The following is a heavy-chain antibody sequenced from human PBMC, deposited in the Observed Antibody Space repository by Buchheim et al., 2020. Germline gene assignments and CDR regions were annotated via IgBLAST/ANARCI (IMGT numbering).Heavy chain of an antibody. J-gene: IGHJ3*02. Sequence: QLQLQESGPGLVKPSETLSLTCTVSGGPISSSSYYWGWIRQPPGKGLEWIGCIYYSGSTYYSPSLKSRATMSVDTSTNQFSLKLSSVTDADTAVYYCARDRRWLQSSDAFDIWGQGT. CDR3: ARDRRWLQSSDAFDI. CDR2: IYYSGST. CDR1: GGPISSSSYY. D-gene: IGHD5-24*01. V-gene: IGHV4-39*07.